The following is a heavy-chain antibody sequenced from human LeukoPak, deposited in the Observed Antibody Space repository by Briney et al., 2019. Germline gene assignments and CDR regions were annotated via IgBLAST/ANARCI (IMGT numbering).Heavy chain of an antibody. CDR3: TRGGLTFGGN. J-gene: IGHJ4*02. CDR1: GGSISSSNL. Sequence: SGTLSLTCAVFGGSISSSNLWSWVRQPPGKGLEWIGEVTHRGDTNYNPFLKSRVTISIDKSKNQFSLRLTSVTAADTAVYYCTRGGLTFGGNWGQGILVTVSS. D-gene: IGHD3-10*01. CDR2: VTHRGDT. V-gene: IGHV4-4*02.